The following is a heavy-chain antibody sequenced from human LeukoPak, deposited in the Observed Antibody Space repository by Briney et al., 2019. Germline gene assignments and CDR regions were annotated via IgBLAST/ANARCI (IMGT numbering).Heavy chain of an antibody. Sequence: GGSLRLSCVASGFTLTNYYMNWVRQAPGKGLEWVSAISGSGGSAYYADSVKGRFTISRDNSKNTLYLQMNSLRAEDTAVYYCAKSPNYDILTGYYTGDNWFDPWGQGTLVTVSS. D-gene: IGHD3-9*01. CDR3: AKSPNYDILTGYYTGDNWFDP. CDR1: GFTLTNYY. V-gene: IGHV3-23*01. CDR2: ISGSGGSA. J-gene: IGHJ5*02.